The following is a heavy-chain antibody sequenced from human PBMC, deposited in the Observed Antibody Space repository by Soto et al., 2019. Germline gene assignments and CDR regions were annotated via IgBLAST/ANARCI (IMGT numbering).Heavy chain of an antibody. V-gene: IGHV3-74*01. D-gene: IGHD3-10*02. CDR2: INSDGSST. CDR1: GFTLSNNW. J-gene: IGHJ3*02. CDR3: ANSYYVQPYDAFDI. Sequence: PGGSLRLSCAASGFTLSNNWMHWVRQAPGKGPVWVSRINSDGSSTYYADSVKGRFTISRDNAKNTLYLQMNSLRAEDTAVYYCANSYYVQPYDAFDIWGQGTMVTVSS.